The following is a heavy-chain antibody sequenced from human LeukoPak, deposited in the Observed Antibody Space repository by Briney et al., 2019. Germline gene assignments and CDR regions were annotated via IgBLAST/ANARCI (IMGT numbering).Heavy chain of an antibody. CDR1: GYAISSGYF. Sequence: PSETLSLTRAVSGYAISSGYFWGWIRQPPGKGLEWIGSIYQRGRTYYNPSLKSRVTMSVDTAKNQFSLKLSPVTAADTAVYYCARHVSCDSIGSHWGGFDPWGQGTLVTVSS. D-gene: IGHD3-22*01. CDR3: ARHVSCDSIGSHWGGFDP. CDR2: IYQRGRT. J-gene: IGHJ5*02. V-gene: IGHV4-38-2*01.